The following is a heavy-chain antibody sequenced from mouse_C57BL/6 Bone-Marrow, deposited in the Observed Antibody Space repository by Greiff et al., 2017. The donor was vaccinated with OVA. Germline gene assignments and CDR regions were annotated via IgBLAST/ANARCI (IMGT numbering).Heavy chain of an antibody. J-gene: IGHJ3*01. V-gene: IGHV3-6*01. D-gene: IGHD1-1*01. CDR3: ARGGVITTPRGFAY. CDR2: ISYDGSN. Sequence: EVKLQESGPGLVKPSQSLSLTCSVTGYSITSGYYWNWIRQFPGNKLEWMGYISYDGSNNYNPSLKNRISITRDTSKNQFFLKLNSVTTEDTATYYCARGGVITTPRGFAYWGQGTLVTVSA. CDR1: GYSITSGYY.